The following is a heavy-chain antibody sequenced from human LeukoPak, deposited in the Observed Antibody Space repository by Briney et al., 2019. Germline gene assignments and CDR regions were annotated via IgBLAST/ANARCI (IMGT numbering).Heavy chain of an antibody. D-gene: IGHD3-3*01. Sequence: GGSLRLSCAASGFTFSSYDMSWVRQAPGKGLEWLSSISGSGSSTYYADSVKGRFTISRDNSKNMLYLQMISLRADDTAVYFCAKVDGITIFEVFDYWGQGTLVTVSS. V-gene: IGHV3-23*01. CDR1: GFTFSSYD. J-gene: IGHJ4*02. CDR3: AKVDGITIFEVFDY. CDR2: ISGSGSST.